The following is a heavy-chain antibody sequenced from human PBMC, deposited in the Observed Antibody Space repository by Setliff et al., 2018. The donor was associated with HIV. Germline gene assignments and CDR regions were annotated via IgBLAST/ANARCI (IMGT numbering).Heavy chain of an antibody. CDR2: VHSSGST. CDR1: GSSVTNNY. CDR3: ARIGFAAAGKPSNFDY. J-gene: IGHJ4*02. V-gene: IGHV4-59*08. Sequence: SETLSFTCTVSGSSVTNNYWSWIRQAPGKGLEWLGYVHSSGSTYYNPSLKSRATISVDTSMNQFSLKLNSVTAADTAMYYCARIGFAAAGKPSNFDYWGQGTLVTVSS. D-gene: IGHD6-13*01.